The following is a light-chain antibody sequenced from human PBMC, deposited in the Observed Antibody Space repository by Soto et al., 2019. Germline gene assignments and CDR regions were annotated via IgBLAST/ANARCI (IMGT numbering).Light chain of an antibody. J-gene: IGLJ1*01. CDR2: DVS. CDR3: SSYTSSSTPYV. CDR1: SSDVGGYNY. Sequence: ALTQPASVSGSPGQSITTSCTGTSSDVGGYNYVSWYQQHPGKAPKLMIYDVSNRPSGVSNRFSGSKSGNTASLTISGLQAEDEADYYCSSYTSSSTPYVFGTGTKVTV. V-gene: IGLV2-14*01.